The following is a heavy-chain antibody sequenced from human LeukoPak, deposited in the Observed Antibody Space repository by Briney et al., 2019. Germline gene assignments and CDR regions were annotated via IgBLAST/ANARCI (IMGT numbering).Heavy chain of an antibody. D-gene: IGHD3-22*01. J-gene: IGHJ4*02. Sequence: PSETLSLTCAVYGGSFSGYYWSWIRQPPGKGLEWIGEINHSGNTNYNPSLKSRVTISVDTSKNQFSLKLSSVTAADTAVYYCATRDSSGYYCDYWGQGTLVTVSS. CDR2: INHSGNT. CDR3: ATRDSSGYYCDY. V-gene: IGHV4-34*01. CDR1: GGSFSGYY.